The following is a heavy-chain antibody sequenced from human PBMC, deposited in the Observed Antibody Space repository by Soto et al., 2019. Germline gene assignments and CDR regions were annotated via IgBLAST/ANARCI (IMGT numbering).Heavy chain of an antibody. CDR1: GFTFSDYY. V-gene: IGHV3-11*05. Sequence: QVQLVESGGGLVKPGGSLRLSCAASGFTFSDYYMSWLRQAPGKGLEWVSYISSSSSYTNYADSVKGRFTISRENAKNARCLQMNSLRAEDAAVYYCARGYYYRSGPSDYWGQGTLVTVSS. CDR2: ISSSSSYT. J-gene: IGHJ4*02. D-gene: IGHD3-22*01. CDR3: ARGYYYRSGPSDY.